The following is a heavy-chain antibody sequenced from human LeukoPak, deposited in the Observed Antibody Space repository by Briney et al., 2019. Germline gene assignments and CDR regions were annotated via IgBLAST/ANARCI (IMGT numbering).Heavy chain of an antibody. CDR2: IDHRGNT. J-gene: IGHJ5*01. D-gene: IGHD1-26*01. Sequence: SETLSLTCAVYGGSFSGYFWSWIRQPPGKGLEWIGEIDHRGNTNYNPSLRSRVAIPVDMSNNHFSLKLASVTAADTAVYYCARGRTGAWELQDSWGQGTLVTVSS. CDR1: GGSFSGYF. CDR3: ARGRTGAWELQDS. V-gene: IGHV4-34*01.